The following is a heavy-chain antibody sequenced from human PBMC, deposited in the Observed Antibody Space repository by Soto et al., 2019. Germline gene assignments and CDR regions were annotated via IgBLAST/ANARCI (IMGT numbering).Heavy chain of an antibody. V-gene: IGHV1-24*01. CDR2: FGPEDGET. CDR1: GYTLTELC. Sequence: ASVKVSCKVSGYTLTELCMHWVRQAPGKGLEWMGGFGPEDGETIYAQKFQGRVTMTEDTSTDTAYMELSSLRSEDTAVYYCATGVVIPHYYYYGMDVWGQGTTVTVSS. D-gene: IGHD3-3*01. J-gene: IGHJ6*02. CDR3: ATGVVIPHYYYYGMDV.